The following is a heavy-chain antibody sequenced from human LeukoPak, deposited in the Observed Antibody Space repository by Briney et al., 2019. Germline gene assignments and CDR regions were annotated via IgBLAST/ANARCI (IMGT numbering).Heavy chain of an antibody. Sequence: GGSLRLSCAASGFTFSSYAMHWVRQAPGKGLEWVAVISYDGSNKYYADSVKGRFTISRDNSKNTLYLQMNSLRAEDTAVYYCARGSITRGSYYGHAFDIWGQGTMVTVSS. D-gene: IGHD1-26*01. CDR1: GFTFSSYA. V-gene: IGHV3-30*01. CDR3: ARGSITRGSYYGHAFDI. J-gene: IGHJ3*02. CDR2: ISYDGSNK.